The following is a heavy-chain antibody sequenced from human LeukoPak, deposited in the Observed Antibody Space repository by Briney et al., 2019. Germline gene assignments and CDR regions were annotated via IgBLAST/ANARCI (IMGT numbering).Heavy chain of an antibody. CDR1: GGSFSGYY. Sequence: SETLSLTCAVYGGSFSGYYWSWIRQPPGKGLEWIGEINHSGSTNYNPSLKSQVTIPVDTSKNQFSLKLSSVTAADTAVYYCARGAGYCSSTSCYSESVPEYFQHWGQGTLVTVSS. J-gene: IGHJ1*01. D-gene: IGHD2-2*02. CDR2: INHSGST. V-gene: IGHV4-34*01. CDR3: ARGAGYCSSTSCYSESVPEYFQH.